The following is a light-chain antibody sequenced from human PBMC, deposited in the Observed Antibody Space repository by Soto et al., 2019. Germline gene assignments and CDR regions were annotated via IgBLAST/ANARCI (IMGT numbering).Light chain of an antibody. Sequence: DIVMTQSPDSLAVSLGERATINCKSSQNILYSSNNKNYLSWYQQKPGQPPKLLISWASTRESGGPDRFTGSGSGTDFTLTISTLQAEDVAVYYCQQYCSTPPYTFGQGTKLEIK. V-gene: IGKV4-1*01. CDR1: QNILYSSNNKNY. CDR3: QQYCSTPPYT. J-gene: IGKJ2*01. CDR2: WAS.